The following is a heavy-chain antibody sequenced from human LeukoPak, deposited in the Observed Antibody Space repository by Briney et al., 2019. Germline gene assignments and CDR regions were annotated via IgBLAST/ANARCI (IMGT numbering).Heavy chain of an antibody. CDR1: GFTFNSYG. Sequence: GGSLRLSCAASGFTFNSYGMHWVRQAPGKGLEWVAFIRYDGSKSYFADSVKGRFALSRDNSKNTLYLQMSSLRPEDTAVYYCTTDPLTNYYYDSSGYLPNYWGQGTLVTVSS. CDR2: IRYDGSKS. D-gene: IGHD3-22*01. V-gene: IGHV3-30*02. J-gene: IGHJ4*02. CDR3: TTDPLTNYYYDSSGYLPNY.